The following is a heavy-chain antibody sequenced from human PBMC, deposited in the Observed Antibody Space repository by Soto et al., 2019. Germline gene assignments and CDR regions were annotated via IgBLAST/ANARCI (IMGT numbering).Heavy chain of an antibody. V-gene: IGHV1-69*01. CDR1: GGTFSSYA. D-gene: IGHD6-13*01. CDR3: ARDQGPIAAYTDHEDYSSCGMDV. J-gene: IGHJ6*02. Sequence: QVQLVQSGAEVKKPGSSVKVSCKASGGTFSSYAISWVRQAPGQGLEWMGGIIPIFGTANYAQKFQGRVEITADASTSTAYMKLSSLRSEDTAVYYCARDQGPIAAYTDHEDYSSCGMDVWGQGTTVTVSS. CDR2: IIPIFGTA.